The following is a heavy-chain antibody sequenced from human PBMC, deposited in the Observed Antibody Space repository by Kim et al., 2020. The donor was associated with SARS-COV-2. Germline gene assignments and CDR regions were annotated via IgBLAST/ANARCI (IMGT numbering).Heavy chain of an antibody. V-gene: IGHV4-34*01. J-gene: IGHJ5*02. Sequence: SETLSLTCAVYGGSFSGYYWSWIRQPPGKGLEWIGEINHSGSTNYNPSLKSRVTISVDTSKNQFSLKLSSVTAADTAVYYCARTRGLYNWFDPWGQGTLVTVSS. CDR3: ARTRGLYNWFDP. CDR1: GGSFSGYY. CDR2: INHSGST.